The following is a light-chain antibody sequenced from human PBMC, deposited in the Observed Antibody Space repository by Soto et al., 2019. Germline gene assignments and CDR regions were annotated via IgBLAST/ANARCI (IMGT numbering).Light chain of an antibody. V-gene: IGKV3-20*01. CDR3: QQYGSSPFT. Sequence: EIVLTQSPGTLSLSPGERATLSCRASQSVRSNYLAWYQQKPGQAPRLLIHGASSRATVIPDRFSGSGSGTDFTLTVSRLEPEDFAVYYCQQYGSSPFTFGQGTRLEIK. J-gene: IGKJ5*01. CDR2: GAS. CDR1: QSVRSNY.